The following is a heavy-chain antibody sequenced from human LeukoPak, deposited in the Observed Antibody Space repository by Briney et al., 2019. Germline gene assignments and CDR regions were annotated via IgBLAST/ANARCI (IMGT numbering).Heavy chain of an antibody. J-gene: IGHJ5*02. D-gene: IGHD3-3*01. CDR2: IIPIFGTA. Sequence: SVKVSCKASGGTFSSYAISWVRQAPGQGLEWMGGIIPIFGTANYAQKFQGRVTITADESTSTAYMELSSLRSEDTAVYYCARDVSPSDFWSGYYIDNWFDHWAQGTLVTVSS. CDR1: GGTFSSYA. V-gene: IGHV1-69*01. CDR3: ARDVSPSDFWSGYYIDNWFDH.